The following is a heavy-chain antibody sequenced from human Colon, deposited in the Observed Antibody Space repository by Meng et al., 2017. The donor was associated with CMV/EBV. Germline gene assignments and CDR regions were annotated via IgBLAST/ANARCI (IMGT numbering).Heavy chain of an antibody. CDR1: GGSITSYY. CDR2: IYYSGSS. V-gene: IGHV4-59*01. J-gene: IGHJ4*02. D-gene: IGHD2-2*01. CDR3: AKDRAYCGSFSCSPNYFDG. Sequence: SETLSLTCTVSGGSITSYYWSWIRQPPGKGLEWIGDIYYSGSSNYNPSLKSRVTISVDTSKNQFSLNLSSVTAADTAVYYCAKDRAYCGSFSCSPNYFDGWGQGNLVTVSS.